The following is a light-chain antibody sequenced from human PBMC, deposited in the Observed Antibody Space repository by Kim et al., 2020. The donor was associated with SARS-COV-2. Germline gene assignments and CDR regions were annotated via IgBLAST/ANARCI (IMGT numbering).Light chain of an antibody. CDR3: SAWDSSLSAWV. CDR1: INNVGNQG. V-gene: IGLV10-54*01. J-gene: IGLJ3*02. CDR2: RDN. Sequence: RTATLTFTGNINNVGNQGAAWLQQHQGHPPKLLFYRDNNRPSGISARFSASRSGSTASLTITGLQPEDEADYYCSAWDSSLSAWVFGGGTQLTVL.